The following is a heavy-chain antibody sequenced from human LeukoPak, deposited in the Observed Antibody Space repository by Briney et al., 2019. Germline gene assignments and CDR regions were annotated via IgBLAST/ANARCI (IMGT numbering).Heavy chain of an antibody. D-gene: IGHD2-8*01. CDR3: ARGMALNWFDP. V-gene: IGHV4-61*02. CDR1: GGSISSGTYY. Sequence: PSQTLSLTCTVSGGSISSGTYYGSWIRQPAGKGLEWIGRISTSGGTAYSPSLKSRVTISLDTSKNQFSLRLTSVTAADTAVYYCARGMALNWFDPWGQGTLVTVSS. J-gene: IGHJ5*02. CDR2: ISTSGGT.